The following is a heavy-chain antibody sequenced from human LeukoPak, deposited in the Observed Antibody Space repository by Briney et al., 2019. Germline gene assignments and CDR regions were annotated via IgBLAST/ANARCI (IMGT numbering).Heavy chain of an antibody. D-gene: IGHD1-26*01. J-gene: IGHJ4*02. CDR2: INPNSGGT. V-gene: IGHV1-2*02. CDR3: ALWVGATIAFDY. Sequence: ASVKVSFKASGYTFTDYYMHWVRQAPGQGGGGMGWINPNSGGTNYAQKLQGRVNITRDTAISPAYMELSRLRSDDTAVYYCALWVGATIAFDYWGQGTLLTVSS. CDR1: GYTFTDYY.